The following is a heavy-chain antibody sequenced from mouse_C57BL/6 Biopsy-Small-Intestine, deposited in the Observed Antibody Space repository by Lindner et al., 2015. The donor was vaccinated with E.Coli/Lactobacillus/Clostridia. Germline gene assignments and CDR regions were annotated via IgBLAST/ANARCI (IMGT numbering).Heavy chain of an antibody. CDR1: GYTFTSYV. Sequence: VQLQESGPELVKPGASVKMSCKASGYTFTSYVMHWVKQKPGQGLEWIGYINPYNDGTKYNEKFKGKATLTSDKSSSTAYMELSSLTSEDSAVYYCAKARSYYSYDGFAYWGQGTLVTVSA. D-gene: IGHD2-12*01. CDR2: INPYNDGT. J-gene: IGHJ3*01. CDR3: AKARSYYSYDGFAY. V-gene: IGHV1-14*01.